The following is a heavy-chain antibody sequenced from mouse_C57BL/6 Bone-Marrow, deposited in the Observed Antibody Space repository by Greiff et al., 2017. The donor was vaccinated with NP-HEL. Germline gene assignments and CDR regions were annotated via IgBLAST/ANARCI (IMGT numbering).Heavy chain of an antibody. V-gene: IGHV10-1*01. CDR2: IRSKSNNYAT. CDR1: GFSFNTYA. CDR3: VRQGYDGYYLDY. D-gene: IGHD2-3*01. J-gene: IGHJ2*01. Sequence: EVMLVESGGGLVQPKGSLKLSCAASGFSFNTYAMNWVRQAPGKGLEWVARIRSKSNNYATYYADSLKDRLTISRDDSESMLYLQMNNLKTEDTAMYYCVRQGYDGYYLDYWGQGTTLTVSS.